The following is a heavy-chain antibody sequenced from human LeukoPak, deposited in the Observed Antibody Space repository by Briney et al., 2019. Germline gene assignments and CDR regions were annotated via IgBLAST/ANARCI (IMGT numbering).Heavy chain of an antibody. CDR1: GFTFSTYA. D-gene: IGHD1-26*01. V-gene: IGHV3-30*04. CDR3: ARDSGNYANYYFDH. CDR2: ISYDGRDK. Sequence: GGSLRLSCAASGFTFSTYAMHWVRQAPGKGLEWVTVISYDGRDKKFADSVKGRFSISRDNSKNTLYLQMDSLRSEDTAVYYCARDSGNYANYYFDHWGQGTLVTVSS. J-gene: IGHJ4*02.